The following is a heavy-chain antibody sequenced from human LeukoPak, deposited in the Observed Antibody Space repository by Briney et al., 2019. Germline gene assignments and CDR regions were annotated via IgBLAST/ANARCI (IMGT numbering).Heavy chain of an antibody. CDR1: GFTVSSNY. CDR3: ARERFEIRDYYCVDV. V-gene: IGHV3-53*01. Sequence: GGSLRLSCAASGFTVSSNYMSWVRQAPGKGLEWVSVIYSGGSTYYADSVKGRFTISRDNSKNTLYLQMNSLRDEDTAVYYCARERFEIRDYYCVDVWGKGTTVTVSS. CDR2: IYSGGST. D-gene: IGHD3-10*01. J-gene: IGHJ6*03.